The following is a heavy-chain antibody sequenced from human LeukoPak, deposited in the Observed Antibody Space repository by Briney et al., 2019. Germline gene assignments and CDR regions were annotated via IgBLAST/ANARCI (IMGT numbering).Heavy chain of an antibody. CDR2: INHSGST. V-gene: IGHV4-34*01. CDR1: GGSFSGYY. Sequence: PSETLSLTCAVYGGSFSGYYWSWIRQPPGKGLEWIGEINHSGSTNYNPSLKSRVTISVDTSKNQFSLKLSSVTAADTAVYYCARLGRSATMVRGAPPTPRLDYWGQGTLVTVSS. J-gene: IGHJ4*02. D-gene: IGHD3-10*01. CDR3: ARLGRSATMVRGAPPTPRLDY.